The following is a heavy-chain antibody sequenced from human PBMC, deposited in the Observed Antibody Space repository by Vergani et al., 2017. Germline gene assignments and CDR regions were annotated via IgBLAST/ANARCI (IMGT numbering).Heavy chain of an antibody. CDR3: SRGLYYDRIAYWAY. CDR1: VYTFTSYY. CDR2: INPSGGSK. J-gene: IGHJ4*02. V-gene: IGHV1-46*01. Sequence: VQLVQSGAEVKKPGASVKVSCKASVYTFTSYYMRWVRQAPGQGLEWMGIINPSGGSKSYAQKFQGRVTMTRDTSTSTVYMELSSLRSEDTAVYYCSRGLYYDRIAYWAYLGQGTLVNDS. D-gene: IGHD3-22*01.